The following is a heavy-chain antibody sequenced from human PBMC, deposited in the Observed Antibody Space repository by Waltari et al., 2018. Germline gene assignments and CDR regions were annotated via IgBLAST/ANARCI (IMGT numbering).Heavy chain of an antibody. J-gene: IGHJ5*02. D-gene: IGHD6-13*01. CDR3: ALHIAAARGWFDP. CDR2: IYYSGST. Sequence: QVQLQESGPGLVKPSETLSLTCTVSGGSISSYYWSWIRQPPGKGLEWIGYIYYSGSTNYNPPLKSRVTISVDTSKNQFSLKLSSVTAADTAVYYCALHIAAARGWFDPWGQGTLVTVSS. V-gene: IGHV4-59*01. CDR1: GGSISSYY.